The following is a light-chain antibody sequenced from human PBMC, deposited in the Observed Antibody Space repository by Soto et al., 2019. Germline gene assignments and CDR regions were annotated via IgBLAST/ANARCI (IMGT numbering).Light chain of an antibody. CDR1: QDIRKY. J-gene: IGKJ1*01. Sequence: IQMTQSPSSLSASVGDRVTITCQATQDIRKYLNWYQQKPGKAPKLLIYDAYSLQSGVPSRFSGSGSGTDFTLTIKSLQPEDFATYYCKQSYTTPWTFGQGTKVDIK. CDR3: KQSYTTPWT. V-gene: IGKV1-39*01. CDR2: DAY.